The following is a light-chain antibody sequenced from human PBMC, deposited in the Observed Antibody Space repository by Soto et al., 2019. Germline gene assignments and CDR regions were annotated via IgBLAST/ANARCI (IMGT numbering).Light chain of an antibody. Sequence: QAVVTQPASVSGSPGQSITISCTGTNIDIGDYFVSWLQQHPGKAPKSLIYDVSNRSPGVPNRYSGSKSGNTASLSISGLQAEDEAYYYCSSYTGTNTWVFGGGTKLTVL. CDR3: SSYTGTNTWV. J-gene: IGLJ3*02. V-gene: IGLV2-14*03. CDR1: NIDIGDYF. CDR2: DVS.